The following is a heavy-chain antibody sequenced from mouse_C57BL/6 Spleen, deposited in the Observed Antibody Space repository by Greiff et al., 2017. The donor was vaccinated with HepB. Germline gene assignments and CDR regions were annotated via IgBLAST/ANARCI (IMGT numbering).Heavy chain of an antibody. CDR1: GYTFTDYY. V-gene: IGHV1-26*01. CDR3: ARCTTALDY. J-gene: IGHJ2*01. D-gene: IGHD1-2*01. CDR2: INPNNGGT. Sequence: EVQLQQSGPELVKPGASVKISCKASGYTFTDYYMNWVKQSHGKSLEWIGDINPNNGGTSYNQKFKGKATLTVDKSSSTAYMELRSLTSEDSAVYYCARCTTALDYWGQGTTLTVSS.